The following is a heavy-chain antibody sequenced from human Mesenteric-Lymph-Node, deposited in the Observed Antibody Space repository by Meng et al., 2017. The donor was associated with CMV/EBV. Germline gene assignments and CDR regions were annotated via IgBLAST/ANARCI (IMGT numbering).Heavy chain of an antibody. V-gene: IGHV4-34*01. D-gene: IGHD4-17*01. CDR2: INHSGST. Sequence: GSLRLSCAVYGGSFSGYYWSWIRQPPGKGLEWIGEINHSGSTNYNPSLKSRVTISVDTSKNQFSLKLSSVTAADTAVYYCASLEYGASGYYYYGMDVWGQGTTVTVSS. J-gene: IGHJ6*02. CDR3: ASLEYGASGYYYYGMDV. CDR1: GGSFSGYY.